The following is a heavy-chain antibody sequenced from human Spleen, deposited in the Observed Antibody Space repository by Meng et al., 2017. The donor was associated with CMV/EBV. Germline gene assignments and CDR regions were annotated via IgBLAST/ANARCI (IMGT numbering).Heavy chain of an antibody. V-gene: IGHV3-21*01. J-gene: IGHJ6*02. Sequence: GASLRLSCAASGFTFSSYSMNWVRQAPGKGLEWVSSISSSSSYIYYADSVKGRFTISRDNAKNSLYLQMNSLRAEDTAVYYCAREDGSCYYYYGMDVWGQGTTVTVSS. D-gene: IGHD1-26*01. CDR1: GFTFSSYS. CDR3: AREDGSCYYYYGMDV. CDR2: ISSSSSYI.